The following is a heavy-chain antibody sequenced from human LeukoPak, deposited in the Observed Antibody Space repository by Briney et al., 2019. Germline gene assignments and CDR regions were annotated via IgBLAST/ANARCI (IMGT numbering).Heavy chain of an antibody. V-gene: IGHV1-18*01. J-gene: IGHJ4*02. CDR3: ARAVGDYGDYPVNY. CDR2: MNPKSGNT. D-gene: IGHD4-17*01. CDR1: GYTFTNYD. Sequence: ASVKVSCKASGYTFTNYDINWVRQATGQGLEWMGWMNPKSGNTNYAQKLQGRVTMTTDTSTSTAYMELRSLRSDDTAVYYCARAVGDYGDYPVNYWGQGTLVTVSS.